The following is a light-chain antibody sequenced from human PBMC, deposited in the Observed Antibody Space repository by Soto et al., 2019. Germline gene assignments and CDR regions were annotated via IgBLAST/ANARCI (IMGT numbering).Light chain of an antibody. Sequence: DIQMTQSPSSLSASVGDRVTITCRASQSISSYLNWYQQKPGKAPKLLIYAASSLQSGVPSRFSGSGSGMDFTLTISSLEPEDFAVYYCQQSGDSQWTVGQGTKVDI. CDR1: QSISSY. J-gene: IGKJ1*01. V-gene: IGKV1-39*01. CDR2: AAS. CDR3: QQSGDSQWT.